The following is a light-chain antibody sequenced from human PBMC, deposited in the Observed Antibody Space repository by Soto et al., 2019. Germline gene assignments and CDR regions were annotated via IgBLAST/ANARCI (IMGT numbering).Light chain of an antibody. CDR3: QRYSSVPV. CDR2: AAS. J-gene: IGKJ3*01. CDR1: QDIRNF. V-gene: IGKV1-27*01. Sequence: DIQMTQSPTSLSASVGDRVTITCRASQDIRNFVAWYQQKPGKAPKLLIYAASTLQSGVPSRFSGSESGTDFTLTINSLHPEDVATYSCQRYSSVPVFGPGTKVEIK.